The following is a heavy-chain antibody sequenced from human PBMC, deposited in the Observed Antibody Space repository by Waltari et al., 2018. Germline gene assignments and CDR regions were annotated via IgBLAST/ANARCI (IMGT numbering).Heavy chain of an antibody. V-gene: IGHV4-59*01. D-gene: IGHD6-25*01. J-gene: IGHJ2*01. CDR2: VSYSGST. CDR1: GDSMKTYY. CDR3: ARGEAAVNWHFDL. Sequence: QVQLQESGPGLVRTSETLSLTCTVSGDSMKTYYWNWIRQSPGKGLEWIGCVSYSGSTNFNPSFGSRVNMSVDTSENQCSLRLTSVTAADTAVYYCARGEAAVNWHFDLWGRGTLVTVSS.